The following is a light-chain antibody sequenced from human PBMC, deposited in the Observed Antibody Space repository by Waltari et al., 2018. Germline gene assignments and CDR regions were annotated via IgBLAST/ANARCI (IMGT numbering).Light chain of an antibody. Sequence: QSVLTQPPSASGTPGQRVTISCSGSSSNIGSNTVHWYQQLPGTAPKLLNYSNNQRPSGVPDRFSGYKSGTSASLAISGLQSEDEADYYCAAWDDSLNGRVFGGGTKLTVL. CDR1: SSNIGSNT. CDR2: SNN. CDR3: AAWDDSLNGRV. J-gene: IGLJ2*01. V-gene: IGLV1-44*01.